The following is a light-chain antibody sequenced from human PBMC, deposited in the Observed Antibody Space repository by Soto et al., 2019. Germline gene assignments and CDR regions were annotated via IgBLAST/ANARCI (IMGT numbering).Light chain of an antibody. CDR1: QTVRNN. J-gene: IGKJ4*01. V-gene: IGKV3-15*01. Sequence: EFVLTQSPGTLSLSPGERATLSCRASQTVRNNYLAWYQHKPGQTPRLLIYDTSTRATGVPTRFSGSRSGAEFTLTINSLQSEDFAVYYCQPYNNWPLTFGGGTKVDIK. CDR3: QPYNNWPLT. CDR2: DTS.